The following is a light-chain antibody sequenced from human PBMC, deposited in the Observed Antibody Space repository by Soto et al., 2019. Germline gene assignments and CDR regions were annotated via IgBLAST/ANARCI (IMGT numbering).Light chain of an antibody. CDR3: QNYNSAPFT. J-gene: IGKJ3*01. Sequence: DFQMTQSPSSLSASVGDRVTITCRASQDISNYLAWYQQKPGKVPKVLIYAASTLQSVVPSRFSGSGSGTDFTLTISSLQPEDVATYYCQNYNSAPFTFGPGTNVDIK. CDR2: AAS. V-gene: IGKV1-27*01. CDR1: QDISNY.